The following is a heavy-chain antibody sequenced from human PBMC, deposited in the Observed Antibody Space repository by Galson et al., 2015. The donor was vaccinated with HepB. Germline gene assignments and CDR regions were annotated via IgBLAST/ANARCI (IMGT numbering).Heavy chain of an antibody. CDR3: ASRRYSYGYYGYFQH. J-gene: IGHJ1*01. CDR1: GFTFSSYA. CDR2: ISYDGSNK. V-gene: IGHV3-30*04. D-gene: IGHD5-18*01. Sequence: SLRLSCAASGFTFSSYAMHWVRQAPGKGLEWVAVISYDGSNKYYADSVKGRFTISRDNSKNTLYLQMNSLRAEDTAVYYCASRRYSYGYYGYFQHWGQGTLVTVSS.